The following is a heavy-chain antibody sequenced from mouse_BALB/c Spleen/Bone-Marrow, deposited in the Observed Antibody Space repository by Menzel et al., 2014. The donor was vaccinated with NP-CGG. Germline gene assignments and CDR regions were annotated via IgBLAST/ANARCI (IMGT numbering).Heavy chain of an antibody. J-gene: IGHJ3*01. V-gene: IGHV1-18*01. D-gene: IGHD1-1*01. CDR2: INPYNGGT. Sequence: EVQLQQSGPELVKPGASMKISCKASGYSFTGYTMNWVKQSHGKNLEWIGLINPYNGGTNYNQKFKGKATSTVDKSSSTAYMELLSLTSEDSAVYYCARDYYGFSYGFAYWGQGTLVTVSA. CDR3: ARDYYGFSYGFAY. CDR1: GYSFTGYT.